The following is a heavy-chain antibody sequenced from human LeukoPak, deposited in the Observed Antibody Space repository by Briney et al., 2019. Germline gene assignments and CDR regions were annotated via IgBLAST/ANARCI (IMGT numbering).Heavy chain of an antibody. D-gene: IGHD2-15*01. V-gene: IGHV4-34*01. CDR2: VDHRGNI. CDR1: VDSFSAYC. CDR3: ARLKECSETSCFRGFRY. Sequence: SETLSLTCAVYVDSFSAYCWRWLRHAPGKGLEWIVEVDHRGNIDHNPSRTTLKSRVTMSVDTSKNQFSLKLMSVTATDSAVYYCARLKECSETSCFRGFRYWGQGTLVTVSS. J-gene: IGHJ1*01.